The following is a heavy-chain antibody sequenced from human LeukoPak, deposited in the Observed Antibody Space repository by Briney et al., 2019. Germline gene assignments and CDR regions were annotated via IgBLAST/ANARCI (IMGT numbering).Heavy chain of an antibody. Sequence: GGSLRLSCAASGFTFSSYGMNWVRQAPGKGLEWVSGISGSGDHTYYADSVRGHFTISRDNSKNTLYLQMNSLRVEDTAVYFFAIAYDNSVYILGYSDYWGREPWSPSPQ. CDR2: ISGSGDHT. CDR1: GFTFSSYG. J-gene: IGHJ4*02. V-gene: IGHV3-23*01. D-gene: IGHD3-22*01. CDR3: AIAYDNSVYILGYSDY.